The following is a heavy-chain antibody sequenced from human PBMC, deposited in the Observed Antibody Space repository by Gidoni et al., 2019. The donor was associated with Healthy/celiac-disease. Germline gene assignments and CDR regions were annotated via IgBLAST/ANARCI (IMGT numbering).Heavy chain of an antibody. CDR3: AKDRRVPSRARTRGFDY. CDR1: GFPFSSYA. D-gene: IGHD2-2*01. V-gene: IGHV3-23*01. J-gene: IGHJ4*02. Sequence: EVQLLESGGGLVQPGGSLRLSCAASGFPFSSYAMSWVRQAPGKGLEWVSAISGSGGSTYYADYVKGRFTISRDNSKNTLYLQMNSLRAEDTAVYYCAKDRRVPSRARTRGFDYWGQGTLVTVSS. CDR2: ISGSGGST.